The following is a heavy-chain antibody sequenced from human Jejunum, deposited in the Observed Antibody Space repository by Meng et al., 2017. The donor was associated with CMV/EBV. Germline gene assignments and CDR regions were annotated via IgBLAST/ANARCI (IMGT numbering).Heavy chain of an antibody. CDR3: AREDYNGSNWFDP. V-gene: IGHV3-64*02. D-gene: IGHD2-8*01. CDR1: GFTFRASP. CDR2: ISGNGRDT. Sequence: AASGFTFRASPMHWVRQSPGKGLLSVAAISGNGRDTYYADSVKGRFTISRDNSKNTVYLQMGSLRVDDMALYYCAREDYNGSNWFDPWGQGTLVTVSS. J-gene: IGHJ5*02.